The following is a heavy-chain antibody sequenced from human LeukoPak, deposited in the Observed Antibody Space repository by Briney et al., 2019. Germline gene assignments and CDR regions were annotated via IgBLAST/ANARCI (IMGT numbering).Heavy chain of an antibody. D-gene: IGHD1-26*01. V-gene: IGHV1-18*04. CDR3: AKTTHGVGPTGLNP. CDR1: GYTFTGYY. J-gene: IGHJ5*02. CDR2: ISAYNGNT. Sequence: ASVKVSCKASGYTFTGYYMHWVRQAPGQGLEWMGWISAYNGNTNYAQKFQGRVTLTTDSSTNTAFMDLRTLTSDDTAVYYCAKTTHGVGPTGLNPWGQGTLVIVSS.